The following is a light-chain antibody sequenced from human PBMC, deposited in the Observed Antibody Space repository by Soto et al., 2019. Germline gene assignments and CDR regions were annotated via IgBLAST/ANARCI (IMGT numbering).Light chain of an antibody. CDR1: QSLVHSDGNAY. V-gene: IGKV2-30*02. CDR2: QVS. Sequence: DVVMTQSPLSLPVTLGQPASLSCRSTQSLVHSDGNAYLTWFQQRPGQSPRRLIYQVSNRDSGVPDRFSGSGSGTDFTLKISRVEAEDVGIYYCMQGTHWPWTFGQGTKVEIK. J-gene: IGKJ1*01. CDR3: MQGTHWPWT.